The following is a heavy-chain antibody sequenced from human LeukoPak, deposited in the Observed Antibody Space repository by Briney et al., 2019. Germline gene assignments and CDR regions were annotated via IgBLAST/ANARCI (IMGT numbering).Heavy chain of an antibody. CDR1: GGSFSGYY. V-gene: IGHV4-34*01. D-gene: IGHD5-12*01. J-gene: IGHJ4*02. Sequence: PSETLSLTCAVYGGSFSGYYWSWIRQPPGKGLEWIGEINHSGSTNYNPSLKSRVTISVDTSKNQFSLKLSSVTAEDTAVYYCARVSVGVATIWYYFDYWGQGTLVTVSS. CDR2: INHSGST. CDR3: ARVSVGVATIWYYFDY.